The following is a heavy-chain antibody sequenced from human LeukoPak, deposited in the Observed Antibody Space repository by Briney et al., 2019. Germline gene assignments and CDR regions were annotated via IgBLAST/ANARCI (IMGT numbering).Heavy chain of an antibody. V-gene: IGHV4-38-2*01. Sequence: SETLSLPFPVSGFSISSGYYWGSVRQPPGEGVEWVGSIYHSGSTYYNPSLKSRVPISVGTSKNQFSLKLSSVTAADTAVYYCAGQYYYGSGSYYPFDYWGQGTLVTVSS. CDR1: GFSISSGYY. D-gene: IGHD3-10*01. CDR2: IYHSGST. CDR3: AGQYYYGSGSYYPFDY. J-gene: IGHJ4*02.